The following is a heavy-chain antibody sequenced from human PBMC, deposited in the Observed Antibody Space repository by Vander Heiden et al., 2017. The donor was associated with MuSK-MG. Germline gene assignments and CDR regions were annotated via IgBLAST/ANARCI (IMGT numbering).Heavy chain of an antibody. CDR2: LIPSFGTA. Sequence: QVQLVQSGAEVKTPGSSVKVSCKASGGTFSSYAISWVRQAPGQGLEWMGGLIPSFGTANYAQKFQGRVTITADESTSTAYMELSSLRSEDTAVYYCARSDEYNWNPRTPGLYYFDYWGQGTLVTVSS. CDR3: ARSDEYNWNPRTPGLYYFDY. CDR1: GGTFSSYA. D-gene: IGHD1-20*01. J-gene: IGHJ4*02. V-gene: IGHV1-69*01.